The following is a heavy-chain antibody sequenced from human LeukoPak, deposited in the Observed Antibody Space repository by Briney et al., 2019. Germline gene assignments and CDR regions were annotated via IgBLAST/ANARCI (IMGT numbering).Heavy chain of an antibody. Sequence: AGGSLRLSCAASGFTFSSYWMTWVRQAPGKGLEWVANIKRDGSEKYYMDSVKGRFTISRDNAKNSLYLQMNNLRAEDTAVYYCVRDRGWYHFDLWGQGTLVTVSS. CDR3: VRDRGWYHFDL. J-gene: IGHJ4*02. V-gene: IGHV3-7*01. CDR1: GFTFSSYW. D-gene: IGHD3-10*01. CDR2: IKRDGSEK.